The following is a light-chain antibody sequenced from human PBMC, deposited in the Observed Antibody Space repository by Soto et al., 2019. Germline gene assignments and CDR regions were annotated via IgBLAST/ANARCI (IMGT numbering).Light chain of an antibody. CDR1: QSVSST. CDR3: QQYNNWPIT. Sequence: EIVMTQSPATLSVSPGERATLSCRASQSVSSTLAWYQQKPGPAPRLLTYGASTRATGIPARFSGSGSGTEFTLTISSLQSEDFAVYYCQQYNNWPITFGQGTRLEIK. V-gene: IGKV3-15*01. CDR2: GAS. J-gene: IGKJ5*01.